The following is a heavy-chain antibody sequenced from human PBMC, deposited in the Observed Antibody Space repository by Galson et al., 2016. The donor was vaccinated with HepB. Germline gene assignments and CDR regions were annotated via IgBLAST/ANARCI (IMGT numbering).Heavy chain of an antibody. CDR3: AKRHEYCPPVGCSVDY. CDR2: DSMDGRRK. D-gene: IGHD2/OR15-2a*01. V-gene: IGHV3-30*18. Sequence: SLRLSCAASGFTFSGYGMHWVRQAPGKGLEWVAADSMDGRRKWYAESVEGRFTISRDNFNNMLYLQMSSLIPDDTAVYFCAKRHEYCPPVGCSVDYRGQGTLVSVSA. CDR1: GFTFSGYG. J-gene: IGHJ4*02.